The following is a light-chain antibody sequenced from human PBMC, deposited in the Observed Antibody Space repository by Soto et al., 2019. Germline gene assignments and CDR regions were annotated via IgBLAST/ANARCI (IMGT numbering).Light chain of an antibody. Sequence: DIQLTQSPSFLSASVGDRVTITCRASQDISDYLAWYQQRPGKAPKLLIYAASTLQSGVPSRFSGSGSGTEFTLTISSLQPEDIATYYCQQYEDVPLSFGPGTKVDFK. J-gene: IGKJ3*01. CDR3: QQYEDVPLS. CDR2: AAS. CDR1: QDISDY. V-gene: IGKV1-9*01.